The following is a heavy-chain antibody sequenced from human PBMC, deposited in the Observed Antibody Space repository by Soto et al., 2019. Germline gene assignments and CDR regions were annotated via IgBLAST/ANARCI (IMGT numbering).Heavy chain of an antibody. CDR1: GYTFTIYA. Sequence: ASVKVSCKASGYTFTIYAMHWVRQAPGQRLEWMGWINAGNGNTKYSQKFQGRVTITRDTSASTAYMELSSLRSEDTAVYYCARGPPYSSSWVNYWGQGTLVTVSS. CDR2: INAGNGNT. J-gene: IGHJ4*02. V-gene: IGHV1-3*01. D-gene: IGHD6-13*01. CDR3: ARGPPYSSSWVNY.